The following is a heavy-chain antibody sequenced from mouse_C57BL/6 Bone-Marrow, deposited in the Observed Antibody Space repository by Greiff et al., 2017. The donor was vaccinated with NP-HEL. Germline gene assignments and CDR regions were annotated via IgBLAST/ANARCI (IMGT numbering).Heavy chain of an antibody. CDR1: GFTFSDFY. Sequence: EVKVVESGGGLVQSGRSLRLSCATSGFTFSDFYMEWVRQAPGKGLEWIAASRNKANDYTTEYSASVKGRFIVSRDTSPSILYLQMHALGAEDTAIYYCARDNWNWYFDVWGTGTTVTVSS. J-gene: IGHJ1*03. CDR3: ARDNWNWYFDV. D-gene: IGHD4-1*01. V-gene: IGHV7-1*01. CDR2: SRNKANDYTT.